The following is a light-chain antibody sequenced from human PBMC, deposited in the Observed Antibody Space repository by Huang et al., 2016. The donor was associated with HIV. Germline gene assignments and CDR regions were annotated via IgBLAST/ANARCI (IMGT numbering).Light chain of an antibody. CDR3: QQSHTTPHT. J-gene: IGKJ2*01. CDR1: DNLVNS. V-gene: IGKV1-39*01. Sequence: DIQMTQSPSSLSASVGDRVTITCRTSDNLVNSLNWYQQKSGAAPVLLIYGASNLQTGVSSRFSGGGSGTHFTLTITKLRPEDFATYYCQQSHTTPHTFGQGTRLE. CDR2: GAS.